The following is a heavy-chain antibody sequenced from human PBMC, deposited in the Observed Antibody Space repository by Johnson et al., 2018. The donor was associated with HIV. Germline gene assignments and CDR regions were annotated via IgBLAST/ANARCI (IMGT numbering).Heavy chain of an antibody. V-gene: IGHV3-7*05. Sequence: VQLVESGGGLVQPGGSLRLSCAASGFTFSSYWMSWVRQAPGKGLEWVANIKQDGSEKYYADSVKGRFPISRDNSKNMLFLQMNSLRAEDTAVYYCAKSQDRSAHDYDFDLWGQGTVVTVSS. J-gene: IGHJ3*01. CDR2: IKQDGSEK. CDR1: GFTFSSYW. CDR3: AKSQDRSAHDYDFDL. D-gene: IGHD3-22*01.